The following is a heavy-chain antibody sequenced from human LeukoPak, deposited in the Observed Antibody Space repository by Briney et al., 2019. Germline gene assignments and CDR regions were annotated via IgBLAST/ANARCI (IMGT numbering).Heavy chain of an antibody. CDR1: GYTFTGYY. V-gene: IGHV1-2*02. J-gene: IGHJ4*02. CDR2: INPNSGGT. Sequence: ASVKVSCKASGYTFTGYYMHWVRQAPGQGLEWMGWINPNSGGTNYAQKFQGRVTMTRDTSISTAYMELSGLRSDDTAVYYCARGGDGYKSNRFCHDYWGQGTLVTVS. CDR3: ARGGDGYKSNRFCHDY. D-gene: IGHD5-24*01.